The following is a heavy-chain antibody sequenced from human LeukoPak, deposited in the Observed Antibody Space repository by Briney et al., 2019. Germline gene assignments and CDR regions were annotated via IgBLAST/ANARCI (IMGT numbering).Heavy chain of an antibody. D-gene: IGHD3-10*01. J-gene: IGHJ4*02. V-gene: IGHV1-18*01. Sequence: ASVKVSCKASGYTSTSYGISWVRQAPGQGLEWMGWISAYNGNTNYAQKLQGRVTMTTDTSTSTAYMELRSLRSNDTAVYYCASGTNPSWFGELLRYFDYWGQGTLVTVSS. CDR1: GYTSTSYG. CDR3: ASGTNPSWFGELLRYFDY. CDR2: ISAYNGNT.